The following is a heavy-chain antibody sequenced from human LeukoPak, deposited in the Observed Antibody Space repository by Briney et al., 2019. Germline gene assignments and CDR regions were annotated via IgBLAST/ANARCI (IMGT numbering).Heavy chain of an antibody. Sequence: PGGSLRLSCAASGFTFSTYWMSWVRQAPGKGLEWVANIKQDGSEKYYVDSVKGRFTISRDNAKNSVYLQMNSLRAEDTAVYYCAREHWVGVSYYYDYMDVWGKGTTVTVPS. V-gene: IGHV3-7*03. CDR1: GFTFSTYW. CDR3: AREHWVGVSYYYDYMDV. D-gene: IGHD3-16*01. J-gene: IGHJ6*03. CDR2: IKQDGSEK.